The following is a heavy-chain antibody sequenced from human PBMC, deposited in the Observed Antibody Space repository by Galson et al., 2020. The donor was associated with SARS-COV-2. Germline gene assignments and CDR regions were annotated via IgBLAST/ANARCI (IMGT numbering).Heavy chain of an antibody. V-gene: IGHV4-4*02. CDR3: ARGYCSSTSCYYYYGMDV. CDR1: GGSISSSNW. D-gene: IGHD2-2*01. Sequence: SETLSLTCAVSGGSISSSNWWSWVRQPPGKGLEWIGEIYHSGSTNYNPSLKSRVTISVDKSKNQFSLKLSSVTAADTAVYYCARGYCSSTSCYYYYGMDVWGQGTTVTVSS. J-gene: IGHJ6*02. CDR2: IYHSGST.